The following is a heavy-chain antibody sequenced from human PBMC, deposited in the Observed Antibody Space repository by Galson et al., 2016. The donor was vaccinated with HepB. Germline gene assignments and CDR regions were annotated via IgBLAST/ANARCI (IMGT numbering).Heavy chain of an antibody. CDR1: GDSVSSNTAD. CDR3: VYSDGYEIFDS. Sequence: CAISGDSVSSNTADWNWIRQSPSRGPEWLGRTYYKSRWYTNYGVSVTSRISISPDTSKNRVLLTVITMDPVDTGKYYCVYSDGYEIFDSWGQGILVTVSS. CDR2: TYYKSRWYT. J-gene: IGHJ4*02. V-gene: IGHV6-1*01. D-gene: IGHD5-18*01.